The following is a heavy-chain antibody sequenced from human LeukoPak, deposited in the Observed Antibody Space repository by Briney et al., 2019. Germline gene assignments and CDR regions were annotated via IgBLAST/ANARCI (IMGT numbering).Heavy chain of an antibody. CDR1: GYSISSGYY. J-gene: IGHJ5*02. V-gene: IGHV4-38-2*02. CDR2: IYPSGST. D-gene: IGHD6-13*01. CDR3: ARAYFSSWYMNWFDP. Sequence: SETLSLTCSVSGYSISSGYYWGWIRQPPGKGLEWIGSIYPSGSTYYYPSLKSRVTISLDTSKNQFSLKLSSVTAADTAVYYCARAYFSSWYMNWFDPWGQGTLVTVSS.